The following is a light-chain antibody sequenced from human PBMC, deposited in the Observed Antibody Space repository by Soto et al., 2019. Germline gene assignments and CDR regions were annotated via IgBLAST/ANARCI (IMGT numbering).Light chain of an antibody. Sequence: QSVLTQPASVSWSPGQSITISCTGTSSDVGSFNLVSWYQQHPGKAPKLMIYEVSKRPSGVSNRFSGSKSGNTASLTISGLQAEDEADYYCCSYARSNTYVFGTGTKVTVL. CDR1: SSDVGSFNL. V-gene: IGLV2-23*02. CDR2: EVS. J-gene: IGLJ1*01. CDR3: CSYARSNTYV.